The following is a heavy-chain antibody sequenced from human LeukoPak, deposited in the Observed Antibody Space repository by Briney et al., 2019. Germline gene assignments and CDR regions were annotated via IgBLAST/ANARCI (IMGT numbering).Heavy chain of an antibody. Sequence: PGGSLRLSCAASRFTFSSYAMHWVRQAPGKGLEWVAVISYDGSNKYYADSVKGRFTISRDNSENTLYLQMNSLRAEDTAVYYCASNYYYGSGSYRFDYWGQGTLVTVSS. V-gene: IGHV3-30*04. CDR3: ASNYYYGSGSYRFDY. CDR2: ISYDGSNK. CDR1: RFTFSSYA. D-gene: IGHD3-10*01. J-gene: IGHJ4*02.